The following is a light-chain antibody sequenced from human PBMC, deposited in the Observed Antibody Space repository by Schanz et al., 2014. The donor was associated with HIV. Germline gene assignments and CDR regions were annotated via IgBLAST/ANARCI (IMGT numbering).Light chain of an antibody. CDR2: DVN. CDR3: SSHAGRNSFVV. V-gene: IGLV2-14*03. Sequence: QSALTQPASVSGSPGQSISISCTGTSGDVGSYNYVSWYQQHPGKAPKLMIYDVNNRPSGVSNRFSGSKSGNTASLTISGLQAEDEADYYCSSHAGRNSFVVFGGGTKLTV. CDR1: SGDVGSYNY. J-gene: IGLJ2*01.